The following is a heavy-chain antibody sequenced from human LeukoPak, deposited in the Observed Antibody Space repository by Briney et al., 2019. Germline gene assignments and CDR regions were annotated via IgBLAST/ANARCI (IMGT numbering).Heavy chain of an antibody. Sequence: GGSLRLSCEASGFTFSSYGMHWVRQAPGKGLEWVAVIWYDGSKKQYEDSVKGRFTISRDNSKNTRYLQMNSLRAEDTAVYYCAREGQSSGYSFDSWGQGTLVTVSS. CDR2: IWYDGSKK. V-gene: IGHV3-33*08. D-gene: IGHD3-22*01. CDR3: AREGQSSGYSFDS. CDR1: GFTFSSYG. J-gene: IGHJ4*02.